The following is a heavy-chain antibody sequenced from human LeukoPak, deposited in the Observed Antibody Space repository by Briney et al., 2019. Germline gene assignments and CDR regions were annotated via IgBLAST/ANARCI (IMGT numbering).Heavy chain of an antibody. CDR2: ISGSGGNT. CDR3: ASGVVIIYPDFDY. CDR1: GFTFSSYA. D-gene: IGHD3-3*01. V-gene: IGHV3-23*01. J-gene: IGHJ4*02. Sequence: GGSLRLSCAASGFTFSSYAMSWVRQAPGKGLEWVSTISGSGGNTYYADSVKGRFTISRDNSKNTLYLQMNSLRAEDTAVYYCASGVVIIYPDFDYRGQGTLVTVSS.